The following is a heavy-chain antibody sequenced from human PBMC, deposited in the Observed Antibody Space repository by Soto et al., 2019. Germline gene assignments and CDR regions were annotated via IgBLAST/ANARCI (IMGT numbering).Heavy chain of an antibody. J-gene: IGHJ4*02. V-gene: IGHV4-39*01. CDR3: TRQRTGTPSYFDY. D-gene: IGHD1-7*01. CDR2: IYYSGST. CDR1: GGSISISSYY. Sequence: SETLSRAGTVSGGSISISSYYWGLILQPPGKGLEWIGSIYYSGSTYYNPSLKSRVTISVDTSKNQFSLKPSSVTAADTAVYYCTRQRTGTPSYFDYWGQGTLVTVSS.